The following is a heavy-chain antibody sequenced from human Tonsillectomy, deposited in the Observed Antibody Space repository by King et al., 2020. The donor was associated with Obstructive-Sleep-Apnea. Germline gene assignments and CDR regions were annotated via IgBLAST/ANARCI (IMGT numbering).Heavy chain of an antibody. CDR2: ISGSGGST. J-gene: IGHJ4*02. CDR1: GFTFRSYA. Sequence: VQLVESGGGLVQPGGSLRLSCAGSGFTFRSYAMSWVRQAPGKGLEWVSGISGSGGSTYYADSVKGRFTISRDNSKNTLYLQMNSLRAEDTAVYYWAKDSMDYDTLTGPVDYWGQGTLVTVSS. CDR3: AKDSMDYDTLTGPVDY. V-gene: IGHV3-23*04. D-gene: IGHD3-9*01.